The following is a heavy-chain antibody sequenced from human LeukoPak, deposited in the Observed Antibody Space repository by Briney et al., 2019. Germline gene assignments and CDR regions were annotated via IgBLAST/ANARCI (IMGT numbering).Heavy chain of an antibody. Sequence: SVKVSCKASGCTFSSYAISWVRQAPGQGLEWMGRIIPILGIVNYAQKFQGRVTITADKSTSTAYMELSSLRSEDTAVYYCNSGYCSSTSCFDVPAYYYYGMDVWGQGTTVTVSS. J-gene: IGHJ6*02. CDR2: IIPILGIV. V-gene: IGHV1-69*04. CDR1: GCTFSSYA. D-gene: IGHD2-2*01. CDR3: NSGYCSSTSCFDVPAYYYYGMDV.